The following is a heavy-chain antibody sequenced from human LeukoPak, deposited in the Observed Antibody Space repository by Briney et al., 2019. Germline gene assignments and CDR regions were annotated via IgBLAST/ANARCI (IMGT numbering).Heavy chain of an antibody. CDR1: GFTFSSYG. Sequence: GGSLRLSCAASGFTFSSYGMHWVRQAPGKGLEWVAVIWYDGSNKYYADSVKGRFTISRDNSKNTLYLQMNSLRAEDTAVYYCARALIAVAGTGDFWGQGTLVTVSS. D-gene: IGHD6-19*01. CDR3: ARALIAVAGTGDF. CDR2: IWYDGSNK. J-gene: IGHJ4*02. V-gene: IGHV3-33*01.